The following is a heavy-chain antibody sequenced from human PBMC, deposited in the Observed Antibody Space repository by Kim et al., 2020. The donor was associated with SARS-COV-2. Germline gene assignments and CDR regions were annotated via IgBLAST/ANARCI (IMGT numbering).Heavy chain of an antibody. D-gene: IGHD3-10*01. V-gene: IGHV3-73*01. Sequence: YAASVKGRFTISRDVSKNMAYLQMNSLKTEDTAVYYCSRQGPGGSGNLDYLGQGTLVTVSS. CDR3: SRQGPGGSGNLDY. J-gene: IGHJ4*02.